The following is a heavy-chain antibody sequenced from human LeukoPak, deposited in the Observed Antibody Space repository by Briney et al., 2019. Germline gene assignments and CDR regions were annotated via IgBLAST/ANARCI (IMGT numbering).Heavy chain of an antibody. Sequence: GGSLRLSCAASGFTFSSYSMNWVRQAPGKGLEWVSSISSSSTYIYYADSLKGRFTISRDNAKNSLYQQMNSLRAEDTAVYYCARSMGRWLQNAFDYWGQGTLVTVSS. V-gene: IGHV3-21*01. CDR2: ISSSSTYI. J-gene: IGHJ4*02. CDR3: ARSMGRWLQNAFDY. D-gene: IGHD5-24*01. CDR1: GFTFSSYS.